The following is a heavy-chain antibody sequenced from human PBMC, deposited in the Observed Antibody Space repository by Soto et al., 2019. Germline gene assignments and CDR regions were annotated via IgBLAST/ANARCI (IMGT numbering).Heavy chain of an antibody. D-gene: IGHD2-2*01. CDR3: AQRIDDCSSTSCYP. J-gene: IGHJ5*02. Sequence: EVQLLESGGGLVQPGGSLRLSCAASGFTFSSYAMSWVRQAPGKGLAWDSAISGSGGSTYYADSVKGRFTISRDNSKNTLYLQMNSLRAEDTAVYYCAQRIDDCSSTSCYPWGQGTLVTVSS. CDR1: GFTFSSYA. V-gene: IGHV3-23*01. CDR2: ISGSGGST.